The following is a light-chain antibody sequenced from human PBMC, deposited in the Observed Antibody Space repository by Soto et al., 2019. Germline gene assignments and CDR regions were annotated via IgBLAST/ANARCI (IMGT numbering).Light chain of an antibody. CDR2: GAS. J-gene: IGKJ1*01. CDR1: QSVSSN. CDR3: QQYNNWPWT. Sequence: MTQSPATLSVSRGERATLSCRASQSVSSNLAWYQQKPGQAPRLLIYGASTRATGIPARFSGSGSGTEFTLAISSLQSEDFAVYFCQQYNNWPWTFGQGTKVDIK. V-gene: IGKV3-15*01.